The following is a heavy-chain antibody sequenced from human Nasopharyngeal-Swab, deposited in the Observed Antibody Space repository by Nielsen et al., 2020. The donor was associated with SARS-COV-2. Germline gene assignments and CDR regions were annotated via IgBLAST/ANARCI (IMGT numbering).Heavy chain of an antibody. J-gene: IGHJ4*02. CDR2: MNPNSGNT. D-gene: IGHD5-12*01. CDR3: ARVVGYSGYDLDY. Sequence: WVRQAPGQGLEWMGWMNPNSGNTGYAQKFQGRVTFTRNTSISTAYMELSSLRSEDTAVYYCARVVGYSGYDLDYWGQGTLVTVSS. V-gene: IGHV1-8*03.